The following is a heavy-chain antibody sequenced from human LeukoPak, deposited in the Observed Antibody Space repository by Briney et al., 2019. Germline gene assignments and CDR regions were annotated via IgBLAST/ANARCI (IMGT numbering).Heavy chain of an antibody. CDR1: GFTFRSYE. CDR2: LSSSGSAF. Sequence: GGSLRLSCEDSGFTFRSYEMNWVRQAPGKGLEWIAYLSSSGSAFSYADSVKGRFTIARDKAKNSVYLEMNSLRADDTAVYYCARSARLMKGVVEVTALDDWGQGTLVTVSS. D-gene: IGHD3-3*01. V-gene: IGHV3-48*03. CDR3: ARSARLMKGVVEVTALDD. J-gene: IGHJ4*02.